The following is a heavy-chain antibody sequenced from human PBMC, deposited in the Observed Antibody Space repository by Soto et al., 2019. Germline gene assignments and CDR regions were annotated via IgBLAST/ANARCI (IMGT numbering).Heavy chain of an antibody. V-gene: IGHV3-64*01. CDR2: ISSNGGST. J-gene: IGHJ5*02. Sequence: EVQLVESGGGLVQPGGSLRLSCAASGFTFSSYAMHWVRQAPGKGLEYVSAISSNGGSTYYANSVKGRSTISRDNSKNTLYLQMGSLRAEDMAVYYCARAAGPWGQGTLVTVSS. CDR1: GFTFSSYA. D-gene: IGHD6-25*01. CDR3: ARAAGP.